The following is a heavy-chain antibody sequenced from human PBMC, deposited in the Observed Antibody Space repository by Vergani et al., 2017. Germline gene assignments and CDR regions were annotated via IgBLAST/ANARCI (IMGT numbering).Heavy chain of an antibody. CDR1: GGSFSGYY. J-gene: IGHJ6*04. D-gene: IGHD2-2*01. CDR3: AGFWNSGIVVVPADRGKMDV. Sequence: QVQLQQWGAGLLKPSETLSLTCAVHGGSFSGYYWSWIRQPPGKGLEWIGENNHSGSTNYNPSLKSRVTISVDTSKNPFSLKLSSVTAADTAVYYCAGFWNSGIVVVPADRGKMDVWGKGSTVTVSS. CDR2: NNHSGST. V-gene: IGHV4-34*01.